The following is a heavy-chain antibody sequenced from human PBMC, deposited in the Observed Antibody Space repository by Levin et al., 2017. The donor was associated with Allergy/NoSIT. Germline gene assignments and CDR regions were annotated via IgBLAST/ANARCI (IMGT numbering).Heavy chain of an antibody. CDR1: GGSIGSSSHY. CDR3: SRHRLTLVRGVKGAFDI. Sequence: SQTLSLTCTVSGGSIGSSSHYWGWVRQTPGKGLEWIGSIYYSGSTYYNPSLKSRVALSMDRSKDQFSLKLSSVTAADTAVYYCSRHRLTLVRGVKGAFDIWGQGTMVTVSS. CDR2: IYYSGST. V-gene: IGHV4-39*01. D-gene: IGHD3-10*01. J-gene: IGHJ3*02.